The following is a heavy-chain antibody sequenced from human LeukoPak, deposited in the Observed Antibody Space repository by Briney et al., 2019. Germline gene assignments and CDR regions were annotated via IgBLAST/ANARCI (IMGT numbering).Heavy chain of an antibody. J-gene: IGHJ4*02. CDR2: LYYGGST. Sequence: SETLSLTCNVSGGSVSGGTYSWSWIRQPPGQGLEWIGYLYYGGSTNYNPSLKTRVTISVDTSKDQFSLRLTSVSAADTATYYCASVLIAVACYDYWGQGAPVTVSS. D-gene: IGHD6-19*01. CDR1: GGSVSGGTYS. V-gene: IGHV4-61*01. CDR3: ASVLIAVACYDY.